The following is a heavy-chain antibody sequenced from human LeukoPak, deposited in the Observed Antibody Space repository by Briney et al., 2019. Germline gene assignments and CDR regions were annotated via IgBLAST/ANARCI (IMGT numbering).Heavy chain of an antibody. J-gene: IGHJ4*02. CDR1: GFTFSYYW. CDR2: INSEGTST. D-gene: IGHD3-9*01. Sequence: HPGGSLRLSCAASGFTFSYYWMHWVRQAPGKGLVWVSRINSEGTSTSFADSVKGRFTVSRDNAKNTLYLQMNSLRPEDTAVYYCVRSYRDLTGYYNHFDYWGQGNLVTVSS. V-gene: IGHV3-74*01. CDR3: VRSYRDLTGYYNHFDY.